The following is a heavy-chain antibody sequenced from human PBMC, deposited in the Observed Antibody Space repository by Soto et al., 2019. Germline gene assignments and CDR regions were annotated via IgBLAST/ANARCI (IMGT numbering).Heavy chain of an antibody. CDR1: GYSFTDYH. J-gene: IGHJ6*02. CDR3: ARGDSTDCSNGVCSFFYNHDMDV. Sequence: QVQLVQSGAEVKKPGASVKVSCKASGYSFTDYHIHWVRQAPGQGLELLGRINPKSGGTSTAQKFQGWVTMNSETSISTASMELTRLTSDDTAIYYCARGDSTDCSNGVCSFFYNHDMDVWGQGTTVTVSS. V-gene: IGHV1-2*04. CDR2: INPKSGGT. D-gene: IGHD2-8*01.